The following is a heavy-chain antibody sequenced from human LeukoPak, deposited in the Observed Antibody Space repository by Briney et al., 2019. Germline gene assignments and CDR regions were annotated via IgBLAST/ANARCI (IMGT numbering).Heavy chain of an antibody. CDR3: AREYRSSAGY. D-gene: IGHD6-6*01. Sequence: PSETLSLTCTVSGGSISDSSYYRGWIRQPPGKGLEWIGSIYYSGSTYYNPSLKSRVTISVDTSKNQFSLKLSSVTAADTAVYFCAREYRSSAGYWGQGTLVTVSS. J-gene: IGHJ4*02. CDR1: GGSISDSSYY. V-gene: IGHV4-39*02. CDR2: IYYSGST.